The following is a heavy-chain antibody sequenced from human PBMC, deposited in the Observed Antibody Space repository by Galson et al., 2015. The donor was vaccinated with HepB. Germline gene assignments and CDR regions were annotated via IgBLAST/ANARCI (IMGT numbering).Heavy chain of an antibody. J-gene: IGHJ4*02. CDR3: AREPRIAVAGSRGY. CDR2: IYSGGST. V-gene: IGHV3-66*01. CDR1: GFTVSSNY. Sequence: SLRLSCAASGFTVSSNYMSWVRQAPGKGLEWVSVIYSGGSTYYADSVKGRFTISRDNSKNTLYLQMNSLRAEDTAVYYCAREPRIAVAGSRGYWGQGTLATVSS. D-gene: IGHD6-19*01.